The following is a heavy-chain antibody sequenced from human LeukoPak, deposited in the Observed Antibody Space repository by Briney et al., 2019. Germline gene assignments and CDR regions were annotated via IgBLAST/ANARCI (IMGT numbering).Heavy chain of an antibody. Sequence: PGESLQISCKGSGYSFTSYWIGWVRQMPGKGLEWMGIIYPGDSDTRYSPSYQGQVTISADKSISTAYLQWSSLKASDTAMYYCARHVWGDGSGSLYYYYYMDVWGKGTTVTVSS. D-gene: IGHD3-10*01. J-gene: IGHJ6*03. V-gene: IGHV5-51*01. CDR3: ARHVWGDGSGSLYYYYYMDV. CDR2: IYPGDSDT. CDR1: GYSFTSYW.